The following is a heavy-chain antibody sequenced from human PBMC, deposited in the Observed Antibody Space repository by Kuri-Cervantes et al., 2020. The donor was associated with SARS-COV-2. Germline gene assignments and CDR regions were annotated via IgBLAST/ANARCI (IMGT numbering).Heavy chain of an antibody. CDR2: ISYDGSNK. CDR3: AKALRIVVVPAALGFGYYYGMDV. J-gene: IGHJ6*02. CDR1: GFTFSSYG. V-gene: IGHV3-30*18. Sequence: GGSLRLSCAASGFTFSSYGMHWVRQAPGKGLEWVAVISYDGSNKYYADSVKGRFTISRDNSKNTLYLQMNSLRAEDTAVYYCAKALRIVVVPAALGFGYYYGMDVWGQGTTVTVSS. D-gene: IGHD2-2*01.